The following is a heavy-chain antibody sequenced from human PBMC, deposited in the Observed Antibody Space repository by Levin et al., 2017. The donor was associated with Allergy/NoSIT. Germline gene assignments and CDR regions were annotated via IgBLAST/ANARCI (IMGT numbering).Heavy chain of an antibody. D-gene: IGHD2-2*01. CDR2: IIPIFGTA. J-gene: IGHJ6*02. V-gene: IGHV1-69*13. Sequence: ASVKVSCKASGGTFSSYAISWVRQAPGQGLEWMGGIIPIFGTANYAQKFQGRVTITADESTSTAYMELSSLRSEAPAGYYCASPRGIVVVPAATGYYYYGMDVWGQGTTVTVSS. CDR3: ASPRGIVVVPAATGYYYYGMDV. CDR1: GGTFSSYA.